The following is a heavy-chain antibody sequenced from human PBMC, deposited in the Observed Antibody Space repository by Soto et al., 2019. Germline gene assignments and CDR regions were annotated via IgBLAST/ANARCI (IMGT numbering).Heavy chain of an antibody. V-gene: IGHV3-23*01. CDR2: ISGTGGTT. J-gene: IGHJ4*02. D-gene: IGHD2-15*01. CDR3: ASDIVVVITTTRPPPDY. Sequence: EVQLLESGGGLVQPGGSLRLSCAASGVTFSSYAMTWVRQALGKGLEWVSSISGTGGTTYYADSAKGRFTISRDNSKNTLYLQMNSLRADDTAVYYCASDIVVVITTTRPPPDYWGQGTLVTVSS. CDR1: GVTFSSYA.